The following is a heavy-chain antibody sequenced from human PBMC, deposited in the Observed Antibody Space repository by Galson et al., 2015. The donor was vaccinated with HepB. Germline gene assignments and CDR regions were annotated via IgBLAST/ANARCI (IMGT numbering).Heavy chain of an antibody. Sequence: SVKVSCKASGYSFTSYDIHWVRQVTGQGFEWMGWMSPKSGDTGYAQKFQGRVTMTRDTSMRTAFMELRSLTTEDTAMYYCAKGDGDYPESFDFWGQGTMVIVSS. J-gene: IGHJ3*01. CDR3: AKGDGDYPESFDF. V-gene: IGHV1-8*01. CDR2: MSPKSGDT. CDR1: GYSFTSYD. D-gene: IGHD4-17*01.